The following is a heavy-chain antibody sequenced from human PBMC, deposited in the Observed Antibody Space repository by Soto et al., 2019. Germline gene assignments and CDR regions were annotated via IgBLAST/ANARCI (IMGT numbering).Heavy chain of an antibody. D-gene: IGHD3-10*01. Sequence: QLQLQESGPGLVKPSETLSLTCTVSVGSISSSSYYWGWIRQPPGKGLEWIGSIYYSGSTYYNPSLKRRVTVSVDTSKNQFSLKLSSVTAADTAVYYCARSYYGSGYYYMDVWGKGTTVTVSS. CDR2: IYYSGST. J-gene: IGHJ6*03. V-gene: IGHV4-39*01. CDR3: ARSYYGSGYYYMDV. CDR1: VGSISSSSYY.